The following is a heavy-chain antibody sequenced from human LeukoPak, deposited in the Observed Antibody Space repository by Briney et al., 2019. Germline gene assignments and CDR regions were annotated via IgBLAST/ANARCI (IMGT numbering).Heavy chain of an antibody. CDR2: IYYSGST. Sequence: PSQTLSLTCTVSGGSISSGGYYWSWIRQHPGKGLEWIGYIYYSGSTYYNPSLKSRVTISVDTSKNQFSLKLSSVTAADTAVYYCARGAYYYDSSGYYYTVNDYWGQGTLVTVSS. J-gene: IGHJ4*02. CDR3: ARGAYYYDSSGYYYTVNDY. D-gene: IGHD3-22*01. CDR1: GGSISSGGYY. V-gene: IGHV4-31*03.